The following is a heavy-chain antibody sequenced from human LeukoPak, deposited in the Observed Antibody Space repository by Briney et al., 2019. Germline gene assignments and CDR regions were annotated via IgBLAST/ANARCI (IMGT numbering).Heavy chain of an antibody. J-gene: IGHJ4*02. CDR1: GGSISSSSYY. D-gene: IGHD5-18*01. Sequence: PSETLSLTCTVSGGSISSSSYYWGWIRQPPGKGLEWIGSIYYSGSTYYNPSLKSRVTISVDTFKNQFSLKLSSVTAADTAVYYCARLELGYGYFDYWGQGTLVTVSS. V-gene: IGHV4-39*07. CDR3: ARLELGYGYFDY. CDR2: IYYSGST.